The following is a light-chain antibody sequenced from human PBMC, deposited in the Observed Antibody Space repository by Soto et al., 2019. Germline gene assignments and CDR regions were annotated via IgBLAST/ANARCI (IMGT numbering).Light chain of an antibody. V-gene: IGKV3-11*01. CDR1: PSVSNS. Sequence: EIVLTQSPATLSLSPGERATLSCRASPSVSNSLAWYQHKPGQAPRLLIYDASNRATGVPTRFSGSGSGTDVTLTISSLEPEDFAVYYCQQRNKWPPVTFGGGTRVEIK. CDR3: QQRNKWPPVT. CDR2: DAS. J-gene: IGKJ4*01.